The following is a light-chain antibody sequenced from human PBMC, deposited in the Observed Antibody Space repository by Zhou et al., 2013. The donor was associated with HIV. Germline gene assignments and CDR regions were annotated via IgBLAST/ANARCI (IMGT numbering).Light chain of an antibody. V-gene: IGKV3-11*01. J-gene: IGKJ4*01. CDR1: QTVSGSY. Sequence: EVVLTQSPGTLSLSPGERATLSCRASQTVSGSYFAWYQQKPGQAPRLLIYDASNRATGIPARFSGSGSGTDFTLTISSLEPEDFAVYYCQQRSNWPPLTFGGGTKVEIK. CDR2: DAS. CDR3: QQRSNWPPLT.